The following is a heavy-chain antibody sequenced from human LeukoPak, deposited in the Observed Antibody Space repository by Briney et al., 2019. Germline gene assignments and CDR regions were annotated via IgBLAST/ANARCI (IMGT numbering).Heavy chain of an antibody. D-gene: IGHD3-22*01. CDR1: GFTFDDYA. V-gene: IGHV3-43D*03. J-gene: IGHJ3*02. Sequence: PGGSLRLSCAASGFTFDDYAMHWVRQAPGKGLEWVSLISWDGGSTYYADSVKGRFTISRDNSKNSLYLQMNSLRAEDTALYYCAKDIGITMILPFFGAFDIWGQGTMVTVSS. CDR3: AKDIGITMILPFFGAFDI. CDR2: ISWDGGST.